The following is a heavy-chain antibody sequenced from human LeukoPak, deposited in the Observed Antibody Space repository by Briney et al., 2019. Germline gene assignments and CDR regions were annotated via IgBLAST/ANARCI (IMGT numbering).Heavy chain of an antibody. CDR3: ARARGYSYGKNWFDP. Sequence: PSETLSLTCTVSGGSISSGDYYWSWIRQPPGKGLEWIVYIYYSGSTYYNPSLKSRVTISVDTSKNQFSLKLSSVTAADTAVYYCARARGYSYGKNWFDPWGQGTLVTVSS. J-gene: IGHJ5*02. V-gene: IGHV4-30-4*01. D-gene: IGHD5-18*01. CDR2: IYYSGST. CDR1: GGSISSGDYY.